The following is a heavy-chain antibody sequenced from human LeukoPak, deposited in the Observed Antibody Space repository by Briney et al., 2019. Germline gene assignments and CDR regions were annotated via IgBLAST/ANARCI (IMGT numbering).Heavy chain of an antibody. CDR3: LAAAGTIG. D-gene: IGHD6-13*01. CDR1: GFTFSSYW. J-gene: IGHJ4*02. CDR2: VNNDGSTT. Sequence: GGSLSLSCAATGFTFSSYWMHWVRQAPGKGLVWVSRVNNDGSTTNYAESVKGRFTTSRDNTKNTLDLQMNSLRAEDTAVYFCLAAAGTIGWGQGTLVTDSS. V-gene: IGHV3-74*01.